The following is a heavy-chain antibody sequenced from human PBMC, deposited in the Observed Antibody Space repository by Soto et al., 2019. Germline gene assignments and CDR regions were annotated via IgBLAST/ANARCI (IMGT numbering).Heavy chain of an antibody. V-gene: IGHV3-48*03. CDR1: KFTFSSYE. J-gene: IGHJ4*02. Sequence: SLRLSCVASKFTFSSYEMNWVRQAPGKGLEWVSYISSSGSTIYYADSVKGRFSISRDNTKNSLYLQMNSLRTEDTAVYYCAREYNYGHFDYWGQGTLVTVSS. CDR3: AREYNYGHFDY. D-gene: IGHD5-18*01. CDR2: ISSSGSTI.